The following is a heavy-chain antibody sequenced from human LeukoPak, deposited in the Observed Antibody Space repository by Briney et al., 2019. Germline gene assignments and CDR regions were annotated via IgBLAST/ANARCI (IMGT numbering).Heavy chain of an antibody. CDR3: AKDTMFYDILTGYPHFDY. D-gene: IGHD3-9*01. CDR1: GFTFSSFA. V-gene: IGHV3-23*01. Sequence: PGGSLRLSCAASGFTFSSFAMSWVRQAPGKGLEWVSAISGTGDNTHYADSVKGRFTISRDNSKNTLYLQMNTLRAEDTAVYNCAKDTMFYDILTGYPHFDYWGQGTLVTVSS. CDR2: ISGTGDNT. J-gene: IGHJ4*02.